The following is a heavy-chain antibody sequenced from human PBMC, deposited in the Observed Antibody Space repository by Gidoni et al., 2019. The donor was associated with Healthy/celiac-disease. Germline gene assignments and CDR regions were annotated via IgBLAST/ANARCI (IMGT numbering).Heavy chain of an antibody. Sequence: QVQLPPSGPGLVKPSQPPSLTCAISVDRLPSNSAAWNWIQQSPSRGLEWLGRTYYRSKWYNDYAVSVKSRITINPDTSKNQFSLQLNSVTPEDTAVYYCAREAAAGDLNFDYWGQGTLVTVSS. CDR3: AREAAAGDLNFDY. V-gene: IGHV6-1*01. J-gene: IGHJ4*02. CDR1: VDRLPSNSAA. CDR2: TYYRSKWYN. D-gene: IGHD6-13*01.